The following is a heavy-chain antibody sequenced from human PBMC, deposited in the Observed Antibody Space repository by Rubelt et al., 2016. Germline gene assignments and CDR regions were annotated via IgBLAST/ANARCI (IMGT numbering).Heavy chain of an antibody. CDR1: GYTFTSYA. D-gene: IGHD2-15*01. CDR3: ARGDIVVVVAASNPLDY. CDR2: INAGNGNT. V-gene: IGHV1-3*01. J-gene: IGHJ4*02. Sequence: QVQLVQSGAEVKKPGASVKVSCKASGYTFTSYAMHWVRQAPGQRLEWMGWINAGNGNTKYSQKFQGRVTITRDTSASTADMELSSLRSEDTAVYYCARGDIVVVVAASNPLDYWGQGTLVTVSS.